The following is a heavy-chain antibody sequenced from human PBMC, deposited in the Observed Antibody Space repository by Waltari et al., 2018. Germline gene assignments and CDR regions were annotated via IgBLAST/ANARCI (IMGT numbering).Heavy chain of an antibody. J-gene: IGHJ6*03. Sequence: QVQLQQWGAGLLKPSETLSLTCDVSGGSLSGYHCTWIRQPPGKGLEWIGEINDSGRTTSTPSLESRVTVSIDTANNQFSLRVRSVTAADTAVYYCARVFGYYYYYMDVWGKGTTVTISS. CDR3: ARVFGYYYYYMDV. CDR2: INDSGRT. V-gene: IGHV4-34*02. CDR1: GGSLSGYH. D-gene: IGHD3-3*01.